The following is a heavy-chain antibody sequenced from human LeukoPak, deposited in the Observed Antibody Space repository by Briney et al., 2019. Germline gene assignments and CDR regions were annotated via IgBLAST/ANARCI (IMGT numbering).Heavy chain of an antibody. D-gene: IGHD3-9*01. V-gene: IGHV1-3*01. CDR1: GYTFTSYD. Sequence: ASVKVSCKASGYTFTSYDINWVRQAPGQRLEWMGWINAGNGNTKYSQKFQGRVTITRDTSANTAYMELSSLRSEDTAVYYCASSRNDILTGYYPAERWFDPWGQGTLATVSS. CDR2: INAGNGNT. CDR3: ASSRNDILTGYYPAERWFDP. J-gene: IGHJ5*02.